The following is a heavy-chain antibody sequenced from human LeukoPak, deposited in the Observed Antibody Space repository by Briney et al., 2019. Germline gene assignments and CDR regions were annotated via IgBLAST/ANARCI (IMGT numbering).Heavy chain of an antibody. CDR2: IRSKAYGGTT. CDR1: GFTFGDYA. Sequence: PGRSLRLSCTASGFTFGDYAMSRVRQAPGKGLEWVGFIRSKAYGGTTEYAASVKGRFTISRDDSKSIAYLQMNSLKTEDTAVYYCTSDFWSGYYWSWYWGQGTLVTVSS. J-gene: IGHJ4*02. D-gene: IGHD3-3*01. CDR3: TSDFWSGYYWSWY. V-gene: IGHV3-49*04.